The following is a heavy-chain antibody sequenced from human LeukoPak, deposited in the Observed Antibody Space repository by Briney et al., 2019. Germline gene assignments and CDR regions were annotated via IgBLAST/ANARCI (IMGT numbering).Heavy chain of an antibody. CDR3: AELGITMIGGV. CDR1: GFTFSSYE. J-gene: IGHJ6*04. D-gene: IGHD3-10*02. Sequence: PGGSLRLSCAASGFTFSSYEMNWVRQAPGKGLEWVSYISSSGSYIYHADSVKGRFTISRDNAKNSLYLQMNSLRAEDTAVYYCAELGITMIGGVWGKGTTVTISS. CDR2: ISSSGSYI. V-gene: IGHV3-48*03.